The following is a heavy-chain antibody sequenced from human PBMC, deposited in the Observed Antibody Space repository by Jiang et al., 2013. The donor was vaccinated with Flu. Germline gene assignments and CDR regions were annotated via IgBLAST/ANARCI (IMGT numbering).Heavy chain of an antibody. CDR2: IYWDDYK. CDR1: GFSLTTSGPG. Sequence: KPTQTLTLTCTFSGFSLTTSGPGVGWIRQPPGKALEWLAVIYWDDYKRYSPSLKHRLTITKDTSKNQVVLRMTNMDPEDTATYYCAHSGSLYGYNWFDPVGPGNPGHRLV. V-gene: IGHV2-5*02. J-gene: IGHJ5*02. CDR3: AHSGSLYGYNWFDP. D-gene: IGHD1-26*01.